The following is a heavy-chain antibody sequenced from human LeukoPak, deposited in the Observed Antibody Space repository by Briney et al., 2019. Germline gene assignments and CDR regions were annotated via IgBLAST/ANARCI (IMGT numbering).Heavy chain of an antibody. CDR3: AKITADYDFWSGYQGY. Sequence: GGSLRLSCAASGFTFSSYAMSWVRQAPGKGLEWVSAISGSGGSRYYADSVKGRFTISRDNSKNTLYLQMNSLRAEDTAVYYCAKITADYDFWSGYQGYWGQGTLVTVSS. V-gene: IGHV3-23*01. CDR1: GFTFSSYA. D-gene: IGHD3-3*01. J-gene: IGHJ4*02. CDR2: ISGSGGSR.